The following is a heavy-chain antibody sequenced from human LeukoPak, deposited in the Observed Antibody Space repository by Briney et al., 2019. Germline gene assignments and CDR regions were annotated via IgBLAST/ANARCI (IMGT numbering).Heavy chain of an antibody. CDR2: IIPIFGTA. J-gene: IGHJ4*02. V-gene: IGHV1-69*13. Sequence: ASVKVSCEASGGTFSSYAISWVRQAPGQGLEWMGGIIPIFGTANYARKFQGRVTITADESTSTAYMELSSLRSEDTAAYYCARVTVTQGIDYWGQGTLVTVSS. D-gene: IGHD4-17*01. CDR3: ARVTVTQGIDY. CDR1: GGTFSSYA.